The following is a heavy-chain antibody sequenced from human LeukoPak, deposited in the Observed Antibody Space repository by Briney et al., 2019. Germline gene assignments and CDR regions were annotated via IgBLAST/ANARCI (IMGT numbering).Heavy chain of an antibody. V-gene: IGHV3-7*03. Sequence: GGSLRLSCAASGFTFSSYWMSWVRQAPGKGLEWMANIKQDGSEKYYVDSVKGRFTISRDNAKNSLYLQMNSLRAEDTALYYCAKESGARGDYLDYWGQGTLLTVSS. CDR3: AKESGARGDYLDY. CDR1: GFTFSSYW. CDR2: IKQDGSEK. J-gene: IGHJ4*02. D-gene: IGHD3-10*01.